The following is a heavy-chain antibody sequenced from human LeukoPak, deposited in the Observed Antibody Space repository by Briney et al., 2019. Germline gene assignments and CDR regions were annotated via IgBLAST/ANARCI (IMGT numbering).Heavy chain of an antibody. CDR2: IIPISGTA. CDR3: ARSSSGVGRYYYYYGMDV. D-gene: IGHD2-15*01. J-gene: IGHJ6*02. CDR1: GGTFSSYA. Sequence: SVKVSCKASGGTFSSYAISWVRQAPGQGLEWMGGIIPISGTANYAQKFQGRVTITADESTSTVYMELSSLRSEDTAVYYCARSSSGVGRYYYYYGMDVWGQGTTVTVSS. V-gene: IGHV1-69*13.